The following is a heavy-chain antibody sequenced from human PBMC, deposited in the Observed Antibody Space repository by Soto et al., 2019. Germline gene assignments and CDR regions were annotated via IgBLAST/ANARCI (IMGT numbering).Heavy chain of an antibody. Sequence: GRSLTLSCAASGFTFYAYWMTWVRQAPGKGLEWVAKLNQDGSEKHYVDSVRGRFTISRDNAKNSLYLQMDSLRAEDTAVYYCARRRSHAFDVWAQGTLVTVSS. V-gene: IGHV3-7*05. CDR3: ARRRSHAFDV. CDR1: GFTFYAYW. CDR2: LNQDGSEK. J-gene: IGHJ3*01.